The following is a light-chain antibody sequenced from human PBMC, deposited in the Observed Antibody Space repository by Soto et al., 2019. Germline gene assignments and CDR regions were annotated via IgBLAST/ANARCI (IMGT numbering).Light chain of an antibody. CDR3: QPYNTFLLT. Sequence: DIQVTQSPSTLSASVGDSVTISCRASQIISNWLAWYQQKPGKAPKLLIYKASNLESGVPSRFGGSGSGTDFTLTISSLQPDDFATYYCQPYNTFLLTFGPGTKVDIK. J-gene: IGKJ3*01. V-gene: IGKV1-5*03. CDR2: KAS. CDR1: QIISNW.